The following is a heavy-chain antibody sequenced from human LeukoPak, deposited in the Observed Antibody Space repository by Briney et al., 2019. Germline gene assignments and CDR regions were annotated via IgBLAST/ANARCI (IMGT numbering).Heavy chain of an antibody. D-gene: IGHD3-10*01. V-gene: IGHV4-61*01. CDR3: ARDGSGSFFREYYFDS. Sequence: PSETLSLTCTVSGGSVSSGSYYWSWIRQPPGKGLEWIGYIYYSGSTNYNPSLKSRVTISVDTSKNQFPLKLSSVTAADTAVYYCARDGSGSFFREYYFDSWGQGTLVTVSS. CDR1: GGSVSSGSYY. J-gene: IGHJ4*02. CDR2: IYYSGST.